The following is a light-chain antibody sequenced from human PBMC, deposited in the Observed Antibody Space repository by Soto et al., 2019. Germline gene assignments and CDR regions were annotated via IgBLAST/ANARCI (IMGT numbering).Light chain of an antibody. Sequence: QSVLTQPPSVSGAPGQRVTISCTGSSSNFGAGYEVHWYKQLPGAAPTLVIFNNLNRPSGVPERFSGSKSGTSASLVISGLQAEDEADYYCQPFDSSLRAYVFGSGTKLTVL. CDR3: QPFDSSLRAYV. CDR2: NNL. CDR1: SSNFGAGYE. V-gene: IGLV1-40*01. J-gene: IGLJ1*01.